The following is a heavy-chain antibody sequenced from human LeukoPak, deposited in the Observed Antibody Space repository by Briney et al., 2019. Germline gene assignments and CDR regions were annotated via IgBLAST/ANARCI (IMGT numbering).Heavy chain of an antibody. CDR1: GGPISSYY. Sequence: SETLSLTCTVSGGPISSYYWSWIRQPPGKGLEWIGYIYYSGSTNYNPSLKSRVTISVDTSKNQFSLKLSSVTAADTAVYYCATGPNYDILTGYQYYFDYWGQGTLVTVSS. CDR3: ATGPNYDILTGYQYYFDY. CDR2: IYYSGST. D-gene: IGHD3-9*01. J-gene: IGHJ4*02. V-gene: IGHV4-59*08.